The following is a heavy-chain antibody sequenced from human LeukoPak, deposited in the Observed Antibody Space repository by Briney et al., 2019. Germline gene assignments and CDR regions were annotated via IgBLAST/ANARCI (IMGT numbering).Heavy chain of an antibody. Sequence: SETRSLTSTVSGGSISSNYWSWIRQPPGKGLGWIGSTSYSGSPNYNPTLKRRVPISVATSHNQFSLKLSPVTPAVMAVYYCSSGRWYGKLDHWGQGTLVTVSS. CDR1: GGSISSNY. J-gene: IGHJ4*02. D-gene: IGHD6-13*01. V-gene: IGHV4-59*08. CDR2: TSYSGSP. CDR3: SSGRWYGKLDH.